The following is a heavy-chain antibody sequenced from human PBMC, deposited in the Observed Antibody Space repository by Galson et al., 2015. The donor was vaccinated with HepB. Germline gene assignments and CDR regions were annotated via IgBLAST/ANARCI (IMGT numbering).Heavy chain of an antibody. CDR3: AKDLGILWFDAFDI. CDR1: GFTFSSYA. Sequence: SLRLSCAASGFTFSSYAMHWVRQAPGKGLEWVAVISYDGSNKYYADSVKGRFTISRDNSKSTLYLQMNSLRAEDTAVYYCAKDLGILWFDAFDIWGQGTMVTVSS. D-gene: IGHD3-10*01. CDR2: ISYDGSNK. J-gene: IGHJ3*02. V-gene: IGHV3-30-3*01.